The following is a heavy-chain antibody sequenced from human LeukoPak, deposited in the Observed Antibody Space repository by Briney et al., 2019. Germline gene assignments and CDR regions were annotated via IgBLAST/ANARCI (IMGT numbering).Heavy chain of an antibody. J-gene: IGHJ4*02. CDR1: GYSISSGYY. CDR2: IYHSGST. D-gene: IGHD6-13*01. V-gene: IGHV4-38-2*02. CDR3: ARIEHPPGVSIAAAGQFDY. Sequence: SETLSLTCTVSGYSISSGYYWGWIRQPPGKGLEWIGSIYHSGSTYYNPSLKSRVTISVDTSKNQFSLKLSSVTAADTAVYYCARIEHPPGVSIAAAGQFDYWGQGTLVTVSS.